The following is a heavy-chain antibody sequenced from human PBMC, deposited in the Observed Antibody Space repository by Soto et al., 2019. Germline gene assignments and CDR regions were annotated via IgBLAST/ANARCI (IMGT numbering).Heavy chain of an antibody. Sequence: SETLSLTCAVSGGSISRSNYYWAWIRQPPGKGLEWIGSIYDSGGTYYNPSLKSRVTISVDTSKNQFSLRLSSVTAADTAIYYCAKDRSTIFGPYAMDVWGQGTTVTVSS. D-gene: IGHD3-3*01. V-gene: IGHV4-39*07. J-gene: IGHJ6*02. CDR1: GGSISRSNYY. CDR2: IYDSGGT. CDR3: AKDRSTIFGPYAMDV.